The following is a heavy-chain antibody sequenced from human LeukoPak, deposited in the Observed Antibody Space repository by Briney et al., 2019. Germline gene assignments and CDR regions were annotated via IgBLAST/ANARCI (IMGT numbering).Heavy chain of an antibody. CDR2: ISGSASSI. D-gene: IGHD3/OR15-3a*01. J-gene: IGHJ6*03. Sequence: GGSLRLSCAASGFTFSSYAMSWVRQAPGKGLEWVSAISGSASSIYYADSVKGRFTISRDNSKNTLYLQMNSLRAEDTAVYYCAKCEGIFGLVYYYYYMDVWGKGTTVTVSS. V-gene: IGHV3-23*01. CDR1: GFTFSSYA. CDR3: AKCEGIFGLVYYYYYMDV.